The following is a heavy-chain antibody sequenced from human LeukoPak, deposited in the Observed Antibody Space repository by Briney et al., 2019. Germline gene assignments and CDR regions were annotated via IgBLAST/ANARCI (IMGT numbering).Heavy chain of an antibody. J-gene: IGHJ6*02. Sequence: GGSLRLSCAASGFTFSSYWRHWVRQPPGKGLVWVSGINSDGSSTSYADSVKGRFTISRDNAKNTLYLQMNSLRAEDTAVYYCARARVTATHPSWYYYYGMDVWGQGITVTVSS. D-gene: IGHD2-21*02. V-gene: IGHV3-74*01. CDR2: INSDGSST. CDR3: ARARVTATHPSWYYYYGMDV. CDR1: GFTFSSYW.